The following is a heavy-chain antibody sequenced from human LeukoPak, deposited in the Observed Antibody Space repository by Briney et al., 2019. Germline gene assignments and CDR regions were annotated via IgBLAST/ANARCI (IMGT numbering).Heavy chain of an antibody. CDR2: IWYDGSNK. Sequence: GGSLRLSCAASGFILNDYGMHWVRQAPGKGLEWVAVIWYDGSNKYYADSVKGRFTISRDNSKNTLYLQMNSLRAEDTAVYYCARDLIRFLEWLSLGMDVWGQGTTVTVSS. CDR1: GFILNDYG. V-gene: IGHV3-33*01. D-gene: IGHD3-3*01. CDR3: ARDLIRFLEWLSLGMDV. J-gene: IGHJ6*02.